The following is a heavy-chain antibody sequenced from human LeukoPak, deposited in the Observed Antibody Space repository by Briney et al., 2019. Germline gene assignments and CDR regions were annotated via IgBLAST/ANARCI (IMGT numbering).Heavy chain of an antibody. CDR2: IDHSGST. J-gene: IGHJ4*02. Sequence: SETPSLTCAVSGGSIINSNWWSWVRQPPGKGLEWIGEIDHSGSTNYNPSLKSRVTISVDTSKNQFSLKLSSVTAADTAVYYCARRDSSSWYFKYYFDYWGQGTLVTVSS. D-gene: IGHD6-13*01. CDR3: ARRDSSSWYFKYYFDY. V-gene: IGHV4-4*02. CDR1: GGSIINSNW.